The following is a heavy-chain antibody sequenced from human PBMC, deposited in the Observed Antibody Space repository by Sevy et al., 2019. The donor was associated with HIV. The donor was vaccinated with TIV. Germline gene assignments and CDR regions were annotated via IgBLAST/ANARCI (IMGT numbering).Heavy chain of an antibody. Sequence: SETLSLTCTVSGGSINSDHWNWIRQPPGKVLEWIGYVYYTGGTNYNPSLKNRVTISVDRIKNQFSLKLTSVTAADTAVYYCARRNDFDIWGQGTMVTVSS. CDR1: GGSINSDH. V-gene: IGHV4-59*08. CDR3: ARRNDFDI. CDR2: VYYTGGT. J-gene: IGHJ3*02.